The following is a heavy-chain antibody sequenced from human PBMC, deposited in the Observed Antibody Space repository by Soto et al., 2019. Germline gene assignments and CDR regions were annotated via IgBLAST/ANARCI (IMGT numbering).Heavy chain of an antibody. J-gene: IGHJ4*02. CDR1: GFTFSTFG. V-gene: IGHV3-33*01. CDR2: IWFDGSNK. CDR3: ARDRGAGYFDY. Sequence: QVQVVESGGGVVQPGRSLRLSCAASGFTFSTFGMHWVRQAPGKGLEWVALIWFDGSNKNYAESVKGRFTISRDNSKNTLYLQMDSLRAEDTAVYYCARDRGAGYFDYWGQGTLVTVSS.